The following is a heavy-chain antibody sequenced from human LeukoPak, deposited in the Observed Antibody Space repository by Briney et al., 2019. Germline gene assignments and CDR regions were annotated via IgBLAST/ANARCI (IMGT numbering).Heavy chain of an antibody. CDR3: AKDLSLAALNWFDP. Sequence: EGSLRLSCAASGFTFSSYAMSWVRQAPGKGLEWVSAIRGSGGSTYYADSVKGRFTISRDNSKNTLYLQMNSLRAEDTAVYCCAKDLSLAALNWFDPWGQGTLVTVSS. CDR1: GFTFSSYA. V-gene: IGHV3-23*01. D-gene: IGHD6-6*01. CDR2: IRGSGGST. J-gene: IGHJ5*02.